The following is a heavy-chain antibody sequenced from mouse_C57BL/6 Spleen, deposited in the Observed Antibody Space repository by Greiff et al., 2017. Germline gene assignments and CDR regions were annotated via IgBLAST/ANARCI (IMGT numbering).Heavy chain of an antibody. Sequence: VKVVESGAELVKPGASVKLSCKASGYTFTEYTIHWVKQRSGQGLEWIGWFYPGSGSIKYNEKFKDKDTLTADKSSSTVYMELSRLTSEDSAVYFCARHEDGYDYDWFAYWGQGTLVTVSA. J-gene: IGHJ3*01. CDR1: GYTFTEYT. V-gene: IGHV1-62-2*01. CDR2: FYPGSGSI. D-gene: IGHD2-4*01. CDR3: ARHEDGYDYDWFAY.